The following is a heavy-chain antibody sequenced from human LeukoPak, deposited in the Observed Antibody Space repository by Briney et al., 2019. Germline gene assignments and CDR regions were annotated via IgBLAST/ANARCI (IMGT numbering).Heavy chain of an antibody. J-gene: IGHJ4*02. CDR3: ARGWSFDRAYYDY. CDR2: ISAYNFKT. Sequence: ASVKVSCKASGYTFTNYGITWVRQAPGQGPEWMGWISAYNFKTDYAQKLQGRVTITTDTSTSTVYMELRSLTSDATAVYYGARGWSFDRAYYDYWRQGTLVTVS. D-gene: IGHD2-21*01. V-gene: IGHV1-18*01. CDR1: GYTFTNYG.